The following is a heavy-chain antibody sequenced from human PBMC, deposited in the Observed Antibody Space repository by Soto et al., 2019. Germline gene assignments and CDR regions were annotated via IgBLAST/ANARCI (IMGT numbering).Heavy chain of an antibody. CDR1: GGSFSGYY. CDR2: INHSGST. J-gene: IGHJ5*02. Sequence: QVQLQQWGAGLLKPSETLSLTCVVYGGSFSGYYWSWIRQPPGKGLEWIGEINHSGSTNYNPSLKSRVTISVDTSKNQFSLKLSSVTAADTAVYYCARGRSPICSGGSCYSGNWFDPWGQGTLVTVSS. V-gene: IGHV4-34*01. CDR3: ARGRSPICSGGSCYSGNWFDP. D-gene: IGHD2-15*01.